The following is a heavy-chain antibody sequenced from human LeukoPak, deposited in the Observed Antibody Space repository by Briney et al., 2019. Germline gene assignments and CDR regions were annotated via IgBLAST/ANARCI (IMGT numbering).Heavy chain of an antibody. CDR2: IWYDRSNK. D-gene: IGHD3-22*01. Sequence: GGSLRLSCAASGFTFSSYGMHWVRQAPGKGLEWVAVIWYDRSNKYYADSVKGRFTISRDNSKNTLYLQMNSLRAEDTAVYYCARDLHYYDSSGYYHYYYGMDVWGQGTTVTVSS. V-gene: IGHV3-33*01. CDR1: GFTFSSYG. J-gene: IGHJ6*02. CDR3: ARDLHYYDSSGYYHYYYGMDV.